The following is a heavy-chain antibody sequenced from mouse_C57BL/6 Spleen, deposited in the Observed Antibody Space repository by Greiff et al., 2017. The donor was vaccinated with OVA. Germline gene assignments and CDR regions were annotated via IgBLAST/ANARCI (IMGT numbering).Heavy chain of an antibody. Sequence: DVKLVESEGGLVQPGSSMKLSCTASGFTFSDYYMAWVRQVPEKGLEWVANINYDGSSTYYLDSLKSRFIISRDNAKNILYLQMSSLKSEDTATYYCARVGYYGYFDVWGTGTTVTVSS. CDR2: INYDGSST. J-gene: IGHJ1*03. CDR3: ARVGYYGYFDV. V-gene: IGHV5-16*01. CDR1: GFTFSDYY. D-gene: IGHD2-2*01.